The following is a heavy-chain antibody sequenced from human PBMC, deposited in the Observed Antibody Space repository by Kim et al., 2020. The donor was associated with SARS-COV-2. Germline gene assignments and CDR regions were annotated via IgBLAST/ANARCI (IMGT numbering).Heavy chain of an antibody. Sequence: ASVKVSCKASGYTFTSYAMHWVRQAPGQRLEWMGWINAGNGNTKYSQKFQGRVTITRDTSASTAYMELSSLRSEDTAVYYCARVGFYDILTGVDAFDIWGQGKMVTVSS. J-gene: IGHJ3*02. CDR3: ARVGFYDILTGVDAFDI. V-gene: IGHV1-3*01. D-gene: IGHD3-9*01. CDR1: GYTFTSYA. CDR2: INAGNGNT.